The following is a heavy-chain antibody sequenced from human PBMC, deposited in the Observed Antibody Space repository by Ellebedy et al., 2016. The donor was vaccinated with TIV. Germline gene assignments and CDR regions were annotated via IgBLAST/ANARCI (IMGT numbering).Heavy chain of an antibody. V-gene: IGHV3-23*01. J-gene: IGHJ2*01. Sequence: GESLKISCAASGFTFSSYAMSWVRQAPGKGLEWVSVISVLGGSTHYADSVKGRFTISSDNSKNTLYLQMNSLRAEDTAVYYGAKVRGATGSWYFDLWGRGTLVPVSS. D-gene: IGHD1-26*01. CDR3: AKVRGATGSWYFDL. CDR2: ISVLGGST. CDR1: GFTFSSYA.